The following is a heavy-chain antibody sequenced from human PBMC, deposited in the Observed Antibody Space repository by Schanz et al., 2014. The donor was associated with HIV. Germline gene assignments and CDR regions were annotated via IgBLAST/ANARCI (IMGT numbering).Heavy chain of an antibody. Sequence: EVQLVESFFFMVQPGGSLLLSFSASFFLFSRDWMTWVRQAPGMGLEWVANIKEDGSVINYVDSVKGRFTISRDNVKNSLFLQMNSLRAEDTAMYYCARDVGEGANDYWGQGTLVTVSS. CDR1: FFLFSRDW. D-gene: IGHD1-26*01. V-gene: IGHV3-7*01. J-gene: IGHJ4*02. CDR3: ARDVGEGANDY. CDR2: IKEDGSVI.